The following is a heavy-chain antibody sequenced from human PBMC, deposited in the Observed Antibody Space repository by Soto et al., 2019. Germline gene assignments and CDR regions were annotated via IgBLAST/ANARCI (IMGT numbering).Heavy chain of an antibody. CDR3: ARSPRGNEYYTYAWFDS. V-gene: IGHV5-51*01. J-gene: IGHJ5*01. CDR1: GYTFTSYW. Sequence: PGESLKISCKASGYTFTSYWIAWVRQKPGKCLEWMWIIYPGDSDTRNSPSFHRQVTISADKSINTVYLQWNSVKASDTAIYYCARSPRGNEYYTYAWFDSWGPGTPVTVSS. D-gene: IGHD1-26*01. CDR2: IYPGDSDT.